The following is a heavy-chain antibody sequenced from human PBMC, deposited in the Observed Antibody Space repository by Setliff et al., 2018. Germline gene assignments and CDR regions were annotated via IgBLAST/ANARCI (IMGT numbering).Heavy chain of an antibody. CDR2: IIPLFETT. CDR3: ARGRDSSGYPYYFDY. Sequence: SVKVSCKASGGIFNSFSITWVRQAPGQGLEWMGRIIPLFETTNYVEKSQGRVTITADKSTSTAYMELSRLRSDDTAVYYCARGRDSSGYPYYFDYWGQGTLVTVS. D-gene: IGHD3-22*01. J-gene: IGHJ4*02. CDR1: GGIFNSFS. V-gene: IGHV1-69*06.